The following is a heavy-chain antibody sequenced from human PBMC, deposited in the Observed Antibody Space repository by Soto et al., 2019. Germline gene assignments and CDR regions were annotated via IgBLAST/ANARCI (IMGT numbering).Heavy chain of an antibody. CDR1: GYTFTSYA. V-gene: IGHV1-3*01. CDR2: INAGNDNT. CDR3: ARSEYTSGWTGY. Sequence: ASVKVSCKASGYTFTSYAMHWVRQAPGQRLEWMGWINAGNDNTKYSQKFQGRVTITRDTSASTAYMELSSLRSEDTAVYYCARSEYTSGWTGYWGQGHLVTVSS. D-gene: IGHD6-19*01. J-gene: IGHJ4*02.